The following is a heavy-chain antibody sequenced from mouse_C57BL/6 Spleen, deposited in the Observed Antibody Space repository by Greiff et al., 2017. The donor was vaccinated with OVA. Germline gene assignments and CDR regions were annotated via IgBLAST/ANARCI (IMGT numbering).Heavy chain of an antibody. V-gene: IGHV1-26*01. Sequence: EVQLQQSGPELVKPGASVKISCKASGYTFTDYYMNWVKQSHGKSLEWIGDINPNNGGTSYNQKFKGKATLTVDKSSSTAYMELRSLTSEDSAVYYCARPPYGSSYFDYWGQGTTLTVSS. CDR1: GYTFTDYY. D-gene: IGHD1-1*01. CDR2: INPNNGGT. CDR3: ARPPYGSSYFDY. J-gene: IGHJ2*01.